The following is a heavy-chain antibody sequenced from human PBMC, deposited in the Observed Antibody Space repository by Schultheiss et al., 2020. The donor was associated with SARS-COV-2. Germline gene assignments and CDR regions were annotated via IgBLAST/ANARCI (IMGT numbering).Heavy chain of an antibody. CDR1: EFTFTNYA. V-gene: IGHV3-23*01. J-gene: IGHJ5*02. D-gene: IGHD6-6*01. CDR2: ISGSGDNT. CDR3: AKDQDFSSIVNLAS. Sequence: GGSLRLSCAASEFTFTNYAMTWVRQAPGKGLEWVSAISGSGDNTFYADSVKGRFTISRDNSKNTLFLQMNSLRAEDTAVYYCAKDQDFSSIVNLASWGQGTLVTVSS.